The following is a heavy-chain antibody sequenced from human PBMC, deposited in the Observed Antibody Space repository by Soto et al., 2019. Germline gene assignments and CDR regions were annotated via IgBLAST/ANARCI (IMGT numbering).Heavy chain of an antibody. CDR3: AVGYSSSWYHES. Sequence: QVQLVQSGAEVKKPGSSVKVSCKASGGTFSSFALSWVRLAPGQGLEWMGGIIPIFETANYAQKFQDRVTIAADESTTTAFIELNSLRSDDTAVYYCAVGYSSSWYHESWGQGTLVTVSS. D-gene: IGHD6-13*01. J-gene: IGHJ5*02. V-gene: IGHV1-69*12. CDR1: GGTFSSFA. CDR2: IIPIFETA.